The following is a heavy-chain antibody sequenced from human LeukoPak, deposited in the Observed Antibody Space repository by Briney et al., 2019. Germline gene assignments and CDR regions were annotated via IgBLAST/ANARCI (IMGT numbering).Heavy chain of an antibody. V-gene: IGHV4-4*07. J-gene: IGHJ4*02. CDR2: FYISGST. CDR1: GGSISSYY. Sequence: SETLSLTCTVSGGSISSYYWSWIRQPAGKGLEWTGRFYISGSTNYNPPLKSRVTMSVDTSKNQFSLRLNSVTAADTAVYYCARDFLLQSEGLFDYWGQGTLVTVSS. CDR3: ARDFLLQSEGLFDY. D-gene: IGHD4-11*01.